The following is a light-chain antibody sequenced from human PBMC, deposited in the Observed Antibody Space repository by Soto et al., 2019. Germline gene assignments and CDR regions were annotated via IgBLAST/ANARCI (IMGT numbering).Light chain of an antibody. CDR2: GAS. CDR1: QSVSSSY. Sequence: EIVLTQSPGTLSLSPGERATLSCRASQSVSSSYLAWYQQKPGQAPRLLIYGASSRATGIPDRFSGSGSGTDCPLTISRLEPEDFAVYYCQQYDTSPPTWTFGQGTKVEIK. J-gene: IGKJ1*01. CDR3: QQYDTSPPTWT. V-gene: IGKV3-20*01.